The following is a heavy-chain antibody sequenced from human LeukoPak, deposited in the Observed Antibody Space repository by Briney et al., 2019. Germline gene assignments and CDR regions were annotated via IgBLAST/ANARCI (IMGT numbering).Heavy chain of an antibody. Sequence: SETLSLTCTVSGGSISSYYWSWIRQPPGKGLEWIGYIYYSGSTNYNPSLKSRVTISVDTSKNQFSLKLSSVTAADMAVYYCARRRLLWFGELLDYWGQGTLVTVSS. CDR2: IYYSGST. V-gene: IGHV4-59*12. J-gene: IGHJ4*02. CDR3: ARRRLLWFGELLDY. CDR1: GGSISSYY. D-gene: IGHD3-10*01.